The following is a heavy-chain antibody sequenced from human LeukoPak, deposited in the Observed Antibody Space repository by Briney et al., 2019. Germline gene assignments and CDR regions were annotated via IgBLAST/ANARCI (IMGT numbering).Heavy chain of an antibody. D-gene: IGHD6-13*01. CDR1: GGSISSYY. J-gene: IGHJ4*02. CDR3: ARHVDGSSWSQEGY. CDR2: IYYSGST. Sequence: SETLSLTCTVSGGSISSYYWSWIRQPPGKGLEWSGYIYYSGSTNYNPSLKSRVTISVDTSKNQFSLKLSSVAAAGTAVYYCARHVDGSSWSQEGYWGQGTLVTVSS. V-gene: IGHV4-59*08.